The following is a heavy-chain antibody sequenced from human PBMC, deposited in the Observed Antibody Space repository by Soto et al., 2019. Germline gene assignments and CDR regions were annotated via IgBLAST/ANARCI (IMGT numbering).Heavy chain of an antibody. D-gene: IGHD6-19*01. V-gene: IGHV3-23*01. CDR2: ISGSGGST. CDR3: AKGASSGWYEDYYYYGMDV. Sequence: EVQLLESGGGLVQPGGSLRLSCAASGFTFSSYAMSWVRQAPGKGLEWVSAISGSGGSTYYVDSVKGRFTISRDNSKNTLYLQMNSLRAEDTAVYYCAKGASSGWYEDYYYYGMDVWGQGTTVTVSS. J-gene: IGHJ6*02. CDR1: GFTFSSYA.